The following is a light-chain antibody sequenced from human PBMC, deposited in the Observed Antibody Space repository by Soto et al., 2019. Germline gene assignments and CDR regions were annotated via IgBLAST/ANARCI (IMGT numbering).Light chain of an antibody. CDR3: SSYTGSSTLV. Sequence: QSVLTQPASVSGSPGQSITISCTGTSSDVGGYNYASWYQQYPGKAPKLMIYDVSNRPSGVSNRFSGSKSGNTASLTISGLQAEDEAHYYCSSYTGSSTLVFGGGTKLTVL. V-gene: IGLV2-14*01. CDR1: SSDVGGYNY. J-gene: IGLJ2*01. CDR2: DVS.